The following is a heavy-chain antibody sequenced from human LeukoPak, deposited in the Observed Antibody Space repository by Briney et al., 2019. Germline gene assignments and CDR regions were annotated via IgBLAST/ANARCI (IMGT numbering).Heavy chain of an antibody. J-gene: IGHJ3*01. V-gene: IGHV3-33*01. D-gene: IGHD2-8*01. CDR2: IWHDGSHK. CDR3: ARGWGSKVYASAFDV. Sequence: GRSLRLSCAASGFTFSTYGMHWARQAPGKGLEWITVIWHDGSHKDYADSVKGRFTISRDNSKNTVYLQMNDLRAEDTALYYCARGWGSKVYASAFDVWGQGTMVTVSS. CDR1: GFTFSTYG.